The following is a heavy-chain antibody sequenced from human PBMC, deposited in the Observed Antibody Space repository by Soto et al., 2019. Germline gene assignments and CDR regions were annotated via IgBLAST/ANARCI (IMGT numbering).Heavy chain of an antibody. J-gene: IGHJ3*02. CDR3: ARGGGWNGGFDI. D-gene: IGHD1-1*01. V-gene: IGHV4-31*03. CDR2: IYYSGST. CDR1: GGSISSGGYY. Sequence: SDTLSLTGPVSGGSISSGGYYWSWIRQHPGKGLVWIGYIYYSGSTYYNPSLKSRVTISVDTSKNQFSLKLSSVTAADTAVYYCARGGGWNGGFDIWGQGTMVTVSS.